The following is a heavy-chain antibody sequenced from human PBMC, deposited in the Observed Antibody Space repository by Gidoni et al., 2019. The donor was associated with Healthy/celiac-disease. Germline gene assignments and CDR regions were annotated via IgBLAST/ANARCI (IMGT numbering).Heavy chain of an antibody. V-gene: IGHV3-23*01. Sequence: EVQLLESGGGLVQPGGSLRLSCAASGFTFSSYAMSWVRQAPGKGLEWVSAISGSGGSTYYADSVKGRFTISRDNSKNTLYLQMNSLRAEDTAVYYCAKEGYDYVWGSYRSNHFDYWGQGTLVTVSS. CDR2: ISGSGGST. CDR3: AKEGYDYVWGSYRSNHFDY. CDR1: GFTFSSYA. J-gene: IGHJ4*02. D-gene: IGHD3-16*02.